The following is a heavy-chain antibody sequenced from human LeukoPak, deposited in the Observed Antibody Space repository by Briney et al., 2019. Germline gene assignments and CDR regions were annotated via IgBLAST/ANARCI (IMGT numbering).Heavy chain of an antibody. CDR1: GGSISCSSYY. J-gene: IGHJ5*02. D-gene: IGHD1-1*01. CDR3: ARGLAGTSNWFDP. Sequence: PSETLSLTCTVSGGSISCSSYYWGWIRQPPGKGLEWIGSIYYSGSTYYNPSLKSRFTISVDTSKNQFSLKLSSVTAADTAVYYCARGLAGTSNWFDPWGQGTPVTVSS. V-gene: IGHV4-39*01. CDR2: IYYSGST.